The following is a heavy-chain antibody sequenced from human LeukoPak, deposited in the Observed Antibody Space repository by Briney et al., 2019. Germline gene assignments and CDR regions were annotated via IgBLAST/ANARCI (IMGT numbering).Heavy chain of an antibody. D-gene: IGHD6-13*01. CDR3: ARDKAHLAAAGFIDY. Sequence: GGSLRLSCAASGFTFSSYSMNWVRQAPGKGLEWVANIKQDGSEKYYVDSVMGRFTISRDNAKNSLYLQMNSLRAEDTAVYYCARDKAHLAAAGFIDYWGQGTLVTVSS. V-gene: IGHV3-7*01. CDR2: IKQDGSEK. CDR1: GFTFSSYS. J-gene: IGHJ4*02.